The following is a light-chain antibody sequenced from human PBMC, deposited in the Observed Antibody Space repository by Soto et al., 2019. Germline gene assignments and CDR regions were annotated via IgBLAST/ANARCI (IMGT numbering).Light chain of an antibody. J-gene: IGKJ1*01. Sequence: DIQMTQSPSTLSASIGDRIIITCRASQSINTWLAWYQQKPGEAPKLLIYDGSTLARGVPSRFSGSGSDTEFTLTISRLQPDDFATFDGQQYQTYSRTFGQGTKVEV. CDR1: QSINTW. CDR2: DGS. CDR3: QQYQTYSRT. V-gene: IGKV1-5*03.